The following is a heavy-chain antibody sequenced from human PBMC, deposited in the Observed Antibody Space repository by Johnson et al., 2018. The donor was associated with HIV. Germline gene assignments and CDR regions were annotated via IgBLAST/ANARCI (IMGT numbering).Heavy chain of an antibody. Sequence: QVQLVESGGGVVQPGRSLRLSCAASGFTFSSYGMHWVRQAPGKGLEWVAVIWYDGSNEHYADSVKGRFTISRDNSKNTLYLQMNSLRAEDTAVYYCAKGIVGAMGAFDIWGQGTVVAVSS. CDR2: IWYDGSNE. V-gene: IGHV3-33*06. D-gene: IGHD1-26*01. J-gene: IGHJ3*02. CDR1: GFTFSSYG. CDR3: AKGIVGAMGAFDI.